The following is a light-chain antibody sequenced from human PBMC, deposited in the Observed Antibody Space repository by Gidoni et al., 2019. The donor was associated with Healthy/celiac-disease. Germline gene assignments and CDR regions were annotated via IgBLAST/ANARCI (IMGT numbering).Light chain of an antibody. V-gene: IGKV1-39*01. CDR1: QSISSY. J-gene: IGKJ2*01. CDR2: AAS. CDR3: QQSYSTPQT. Sequence: DIQMPQSPSSLSASVGDRVTITCRASQSISSYLNWYQQKPGKAPKLLIYAASSLQRGVPSRFSGSGSGTDFTLTISSLQPEDFATYYCQQSYSTPQTFGQGTKLEIK.